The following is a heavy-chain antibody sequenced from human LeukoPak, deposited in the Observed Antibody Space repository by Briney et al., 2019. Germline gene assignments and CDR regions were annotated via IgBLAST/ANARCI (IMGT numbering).Heavy chain of an antibody. J-gene: IGHJ4*02. CDR2: INPNSGGT. CDR1: GYTFTGYY. D-gene: IGHD5-12*01. V-gene: IGHV1-2*02. Sequence: ASVKVSCKASGYTFTGYYMHWVRQAPGQGLEWMGWINPNSGGTNYAQKFQGRVTMTRDTSISTAYMELSRLRSDDTAVYYCARELFWAVATTGFDYWGQGTLVTVSS. CDR3: ARELFWAVATTGFDY.